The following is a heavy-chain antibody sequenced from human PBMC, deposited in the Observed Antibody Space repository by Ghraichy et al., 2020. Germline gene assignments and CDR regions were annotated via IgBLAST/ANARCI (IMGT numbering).Heavy chain of an antibody. CDR3: ANLPVGVTPFDY. Sequence: GGSLRLSCAASGFPFSTYGMHWVRQAPGKGLEWVAFIRYDGSNKYYADSVKGRFTISRDNSKNTLYLQMNSLRPEDTAVYSCANLPVGVTPFDYWGQGTLVTVSS. V-gene: IGHV3-30*02. CDR2: IRYDGSNK. D-gene: IGHD1-26*01. CDR1: GFPFSTYG. J-gene: IGHJ4*02.